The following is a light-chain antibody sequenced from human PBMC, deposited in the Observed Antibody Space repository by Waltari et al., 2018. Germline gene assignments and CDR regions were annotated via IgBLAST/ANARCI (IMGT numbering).Light chain of an antibody. Sequence: SYVVTQSPSVSVAPGATARITCGGDNIGGKSVHWYQQRPGQAPVLVISYDSDRPSGIPERFSGSNSGNTATLTISWVEADDEADYYCLVWHSTTDHHGVFGGGTKLTVL. CDR3: LVWHSTTDHHGV. CDR2: YDS. J-gene: IGLJ2*01. CDR1: NIGGKS. V-gene: IGLV3-21*04.